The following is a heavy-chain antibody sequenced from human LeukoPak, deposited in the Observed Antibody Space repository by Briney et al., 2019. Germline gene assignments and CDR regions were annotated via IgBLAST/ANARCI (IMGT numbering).Heavy chain of an antibody. CDR3: ARDRGYGSGSYYNPDDAFDI. V-gene: IGHV1-18*01. J-gene: IGHJ3*02. Sequence: ASVKVSCKASGYTFTSYGISWVRQAPGQGLEWMGWISAYNGNTNYAQKLQGRVTMTTDTSTSTAYMELGSLRSDDTAVYYCARDRGYGSGSYYNPDDAFDIWGQGTMVTVSS. CDR2: ISAYNGNT. D-gene: IGHD3-10*01. CDR1: GYTFTSYG.